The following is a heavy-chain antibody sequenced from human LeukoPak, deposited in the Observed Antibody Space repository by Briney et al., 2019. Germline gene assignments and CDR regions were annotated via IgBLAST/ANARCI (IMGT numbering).Heavy chain of an antibody. V-gene: IGHV4-39*01. CDR1: GGSISSGSYY. Sequence: PSQTLSLTCTVSGGSISSGSYYWGWIRQPPGKGLEWIGSIYYSGSTYYNPSLKSRVTISVDTSKNQFSLKLSSVTAADTAVYYCARHSRPLFDYWGQGALVTVSS. CDR3: ARHSRPLFDY. J-gene: IGHJ4*02. D-gene: IGHD6-13*01. CDR2: IYYSGST.